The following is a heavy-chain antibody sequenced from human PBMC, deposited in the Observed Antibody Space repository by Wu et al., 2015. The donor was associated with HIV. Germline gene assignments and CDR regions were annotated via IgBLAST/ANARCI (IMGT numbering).Heavy chain of an antibody. CDR3: ARDRGYSYGDGWFDP. J-gene: IGHJ5*02. CDR1: GYTFTSYY. CDR2: INPSGGST. V-gene: IGHV1-46*01. Sequence: QVQLVQSGAEVKKPGASVKVSCKASGYTFTSYYMHWVRQAPGQGLEWMGIINPSGGSTSYAQKLQGRVTMTTDTSTSTAYMELRSLRSDDTAVYYCARDRGYSYGDGWFDPWGQGTLVTVSS. D-gene: IGHD5-18*01.